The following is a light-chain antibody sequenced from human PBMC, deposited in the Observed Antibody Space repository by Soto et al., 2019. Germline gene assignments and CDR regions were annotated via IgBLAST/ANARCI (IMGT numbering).Light chain of an antibody. V-gene: IGKV3-11*01. Sequence: EIVLTQSPATLSLSPGERATLSCRASQSVSSYLAWYQQKPGQAPRLLIYDASNRATGIPARFSGSGSGTDFTLTISSLEPEDVPVYYCQQRSNWPRTFGQGTKVEIK. J-gene: IGKJ1*01. CDR2: DAS. CDR3: QQRSNWPRT. CDR1: QSVSSY.